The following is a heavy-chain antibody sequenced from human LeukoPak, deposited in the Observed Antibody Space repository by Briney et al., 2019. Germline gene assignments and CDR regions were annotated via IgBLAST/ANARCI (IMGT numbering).Heavy chain of an antibody. V-gene: IGHV4-34*01. J-gene: IGHJ4*02. CDR3: VRRRYSYPFDY. Sequence: SETLSLTCAVYGGSFSGYYWSWIRQPPGKGLEWIGEINHSGSSNYNPSLKSRGTISVDTSKNQFSLKLSSVTAADTAVYYCVRRRYSYPFDYWGQGTLVTVSS. CDR1: GGSFSGYY. CDR2: INHSGSS. D-gene: IGHD5-18*01.